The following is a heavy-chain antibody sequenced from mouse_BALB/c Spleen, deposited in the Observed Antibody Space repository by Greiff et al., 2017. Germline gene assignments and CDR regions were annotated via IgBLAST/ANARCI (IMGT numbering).Heavy chain of an antibody. Sequence: EVKLVESGPGLVKPSQSLSLTCTVTGYSITSDYAWNWIRQFPGNKLEWMGYISYSGSTSYNPSLKSRISITRDTSKNQFFLQLNSVTTEDTATYYCAREPPNYGYDGYYAMDYWGQGTSVTVSS. J-gene: IGHJ4*01. V-gene: IGHV3-2*02. CDR1: GYSITSDYA. D-gene: IGHD2-2*01. CDR2: ISYSGST. CDR3: AREPPNYGYDGYYAMDY.